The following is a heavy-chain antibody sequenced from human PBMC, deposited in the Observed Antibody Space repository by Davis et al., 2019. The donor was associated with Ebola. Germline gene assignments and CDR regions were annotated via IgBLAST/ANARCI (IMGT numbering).Heavy chain of an antibody. V-gene: IGHV5-51*01. CDR2: INCGDTET. J-gene: IGHJ6*02. CDR3: AKLSTSSWFHGMDV. Sequence: GESLKISCQGSGYSFTNYWIGWVRQMPGKGLEWMGIINCGDTETRYSPSFQGQVTLSADKSISTAYLQWSSLKASDTAMYFCAKLSTSSWFHGMDVWGQGTTVTVSS. CDR1: GYSFTNYW. D-gene: IGHD2-2*01.